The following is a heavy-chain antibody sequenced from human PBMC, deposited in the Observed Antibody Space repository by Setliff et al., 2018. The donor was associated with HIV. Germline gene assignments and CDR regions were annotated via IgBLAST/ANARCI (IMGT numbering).Heavy chain of an antibody. CDR3: ARSSRGYCSGGSCYGFDP. J-gene: IGHJ5*02. V-gene: IGHV4-34*01. CDR1: GGSLSDYY. D-gene: IGHD2-15*01. Sequence: LSLTCGVYGGSLSDYYWSWIRQPPGKGLEWIGEINHSGSSNYNPSLKSRVTISVDTSKNQLSLNVTSVTAADTAVYYCARSSRGYCSGGSCYGFDPWGQGNLVTVSS. CDR2: INHSGSS.